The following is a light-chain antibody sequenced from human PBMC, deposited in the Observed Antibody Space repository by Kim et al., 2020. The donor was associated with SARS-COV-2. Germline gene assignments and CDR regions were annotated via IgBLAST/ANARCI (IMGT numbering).Light chain of an antibody. CDR3: GTWDSSLSAVV. V-gene: IGLV1-51*01. J-gene: IGLJ2*01. CDR1: SSNIGKNY. Sequence: GQKVTISCSGTSSNIGKNYVSWYQKRPGTAPTLLIYDNNKRPSGIPDRFSCSKSGTSATLGITGLQTGDEADYYCGTWDSSLSAVVFGGGTQLTVL. CDR2: DNN.